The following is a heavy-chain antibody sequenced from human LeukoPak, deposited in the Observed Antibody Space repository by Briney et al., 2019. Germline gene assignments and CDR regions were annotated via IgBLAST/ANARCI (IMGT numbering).Heavy chain of an antibody. J-gene: IGHJ4*02. CDR2: IYHSGSA. V-gene: IGHV4-4*02. Sequence: PSGTLSLTCADSGGSISSTNWWTWVRQPPGKGLEWIGEIYHSGSANYNPSLKGRVTISVDKSSNQFSLKLSSVTAADTAVYYCARKVYYGSGNYDYWGQGTLVTVSS. CDR1: GGSISSTNW. D-gene: IGHD3-10*01. CDR3: ARKVYYGSGNYDY.